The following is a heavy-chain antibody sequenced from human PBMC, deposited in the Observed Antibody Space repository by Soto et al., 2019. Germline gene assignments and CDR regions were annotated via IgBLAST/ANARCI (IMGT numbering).Heavy chain of an antibody. Sequence: GGSLRLSCAASGFTFSGSAMHWVRQASGKGLEWVGRIRSKANSYATAYAASVKGRFTISRDDSKNTAYLQMNSPKTEDTAVYYCTRPLDFPGGSGMDVWGQGTTVTVYS. CDR2: IRSKANSYAT. J-gene: IGHJ6*02. V-gene: IGHV3-73*01. D-gene: IGHD3-9*01. CDR1: GFTFSGSA. CDR3: TRPLDFPGGSGMDV.